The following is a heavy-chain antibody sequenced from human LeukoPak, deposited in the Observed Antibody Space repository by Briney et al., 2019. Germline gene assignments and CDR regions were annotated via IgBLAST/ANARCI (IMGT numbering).Heavy chain of an antibody. CDR1: GYTFTSYG. Sequence: ASVKVSCTASGYTFTSYGFSWVRQAPGQGHEWMGWMSAYNGNTNYAQKLHGRVTMTTDTSTRTAYMELRSLRSDDTAVYDCARDQGDAFDIWGQGTMVTVSS. CDR3: ARDQGDAFDI. J-gene: IGHJ3*02. CDR2: MSAYNGNT. V-gene: IGHV1-18*04.